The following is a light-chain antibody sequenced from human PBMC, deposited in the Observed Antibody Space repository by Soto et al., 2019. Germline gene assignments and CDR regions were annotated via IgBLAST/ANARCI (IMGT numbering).Light chain of an antibody. CDR1: QGLDSY. J-gene: IGKJ4*01. CDR3: QQTRSYPST. V-gene: IGKV1-9*01. Sequence: IQLTQSPSSLSASVGDRVTSTCRASQGLDSYFAWYQQRPEKVPQLLIYETSILQSGVSSRFSGSGSGTDFTLTISSLQAEDFATYFCQQTRSYPSTFGGGTKVEIK. CDR2: ETS.